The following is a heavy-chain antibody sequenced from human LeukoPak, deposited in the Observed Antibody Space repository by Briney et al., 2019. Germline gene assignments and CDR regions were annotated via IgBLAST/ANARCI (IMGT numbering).Heavy chain of an antibody. Sequence: SETLSLTCTVSGGSISSSSYYWGWIRQPPGKGLEWIGSIYYSGSTYYNPSLKSRVTISVDTSKNQFSLKLSSVTAADTAVYYCARGVPFYCSGGSCYTILYYFDYWGQGTLVTVSS. CDR3: ARGVPFYCSGGSCYTILYYFDY. V-gene: IGHV4-39*07. D-gene: IGHD2-15*01. J-gene: IGHJ4*02. CDR1: GGSISSSSYY. CDR2: IYYSGST.